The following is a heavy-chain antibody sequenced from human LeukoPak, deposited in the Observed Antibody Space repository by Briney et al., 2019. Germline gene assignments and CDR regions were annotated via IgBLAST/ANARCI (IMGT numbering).Heavy chain of an antibody. J-gene: IGHJ5*02. Sequence: ASVKVSCKASGYTFTKYYIHWVRQAPGQGLEWMGLINPSGDSTSYAQKFQGRVTMTRDVSTSTDYMELSSLRSEDTAVYYCARDNSVGDNAWWFDPWGQGTLVTVSS. CDR2: INPSGDST. CDR1: GYTFTKYY. CDR3: ARDNSVGDNAWWFDP. D-gene: IGHD1-26*01. V-gene: IGHV1-46*01.